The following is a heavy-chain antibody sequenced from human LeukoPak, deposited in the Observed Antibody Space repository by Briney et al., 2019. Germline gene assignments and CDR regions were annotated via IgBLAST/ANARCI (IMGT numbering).Heavy chain of an antibody. J-gene: IGHJ4*02. V-gene: IGHV1-2*02. D-gene: IGHD4-23*01. Sequence: ASVKVSCKASGYTFTDYYIHWVRQAPGQGLEWMGWINPKRGGTKYVQKFQGRVTMTSDTSMSTVYMEMSRLRSDDTAVYYCARVRYDYGAKDIDYWGQGTLVTVSS. CDR1: GYTFTDYY. CDR2: INPKRGGT. CDR3: ARVRYDYGAKDIDY.